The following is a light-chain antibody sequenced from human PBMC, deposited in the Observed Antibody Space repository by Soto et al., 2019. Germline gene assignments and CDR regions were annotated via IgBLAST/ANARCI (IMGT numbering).Light chain of an antibody. CDR1: QDINNY. Sequence: DLQMTQSPSSLSASVGDRVTITCQASQDINNYLNWYQQKPGKAPKLLIYHASNLETGVPSRFSGSGSGTDFTFTISSLQPEDIATYYCQQYNILPITFGQGTRLEIK. CDR3: QQYNILPIT. V-gene: IGKV1-33*01. J-gene: IGKJ5*01. CDR2: HAS.